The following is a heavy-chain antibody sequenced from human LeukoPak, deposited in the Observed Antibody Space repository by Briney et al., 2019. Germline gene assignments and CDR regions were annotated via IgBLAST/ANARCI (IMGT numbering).Heavy chain of an antibody. CDR3: ARPYNSG. V-gene: IGHV3-48*03. CDR2: ISDSGSAL. D-gene: IGHD6-19*01. J-gene: IGHJ4*02. Sequence: PGGPLRLSCAASGFNFSSYEMNWVRQAPGKGLEWVSYISDSGSALYYADSVKGRFTISRDNAKNSLYLQMNSLRAEDTAVYYCARPYNSGWGQGSLVTVSS. CDR1: GFNFSSYE.